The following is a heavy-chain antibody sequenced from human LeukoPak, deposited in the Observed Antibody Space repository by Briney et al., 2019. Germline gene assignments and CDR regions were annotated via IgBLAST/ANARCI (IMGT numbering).Heavy chain of an antibody. V-gene: IGHV1-46*01. Sequence: ASVKVSCKASGYTFTSYYMYWVRQAPGQGLEWMGIINPTGGSTSYAQKFQGRVTMTRDMSTSTAYMELSSLRSEDTAVYYCARDSGLANYYYYYYYMDVWGKGTTVTVSS. D-gene: IGHD3-10*01. CDR3: ARDSGLANYYYYYYYMDV. CDR1: GYTFTSYY. CDR2: INPTGGST. J-gene: IGHJ6*03.